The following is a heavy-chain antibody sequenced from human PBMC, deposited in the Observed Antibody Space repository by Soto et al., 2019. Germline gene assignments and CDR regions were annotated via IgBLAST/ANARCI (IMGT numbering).Heavy chain of an antibody. J-gene: IGHJ6*02. CDR2: IYYSGST. CDR1: GGSIISSSYY. D-gene: IGHD4-17*01. V-gene: IGHV4-39*01. Sequence: QLQLQESGPGLVKPSETLSLTCTVSGGSIISSSYYWGWIRQPPGKGLEWIGSIYYSGSTYYNPSLKSRVTMSVVTSKTQFCLTLSSVTAADTAVYYCSRVPKPDYVDYGYYSGMDVWGQGPTVTVSS. CDR3: SRVPKPDYVDYGYYSGMDV.